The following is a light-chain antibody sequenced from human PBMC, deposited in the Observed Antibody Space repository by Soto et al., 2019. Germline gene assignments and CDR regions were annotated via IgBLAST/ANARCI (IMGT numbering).Light chain of an antibody. CDR2: GAS. J-gene: IGKJ2*01. V-gene: IGKV3-15*01. CDR3: QQYDNWQYT. CDR1: QSVSNN. Sequence: EIVMTHSPATLSVSPGERATLSCRASQSVSNNLAWYQQKPGQAPRLLIYGASTWATPIPARFSGSGSVTEFTLTISSLQSEDFAVYFCQQYDNWQYTFGQGTKLEIK.